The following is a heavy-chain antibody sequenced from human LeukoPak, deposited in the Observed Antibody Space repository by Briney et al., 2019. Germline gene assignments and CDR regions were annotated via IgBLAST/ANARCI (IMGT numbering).Heavy chain of an antibody. CDR3: ACGTYYFDY. D-gene: IGHD2-15*01. V-gene: IGHV3-30*02. CDR2: IRYDGSNK. J-gene: IGHJ4*02. Sequence: GGSLRLSCAASGFTFSSYWMSWVRQAPGKGLEWVAFIRYDGSNKYYADSVKGRFTISRDNSKNTLYLQMNSLRAEDTAVYYCACGTYYFDYWGQGTLVTASS. CDR1: GFTFSSYW.